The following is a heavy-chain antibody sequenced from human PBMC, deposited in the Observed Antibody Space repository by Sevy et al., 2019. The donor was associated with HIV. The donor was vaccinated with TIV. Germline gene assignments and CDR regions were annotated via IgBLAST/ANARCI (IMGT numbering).Heavy chain of an antibody. CDR3: AREGCTKPHDY. V-gene: IGHV3-23*01. D-gene: IGHD2-8*01. J-gene: IGHJ4*02. CDR2: LSFGCGEI. Sequence: GGSLRLSCAASGFTFSKYSMSWVRQPPGKGLEWVSTLSFGCGEINYADSVKRRFTISGDNSKSSVYLQMNNLRPEDTAVYYCAREGCTKPHDYWGQGTLVTVSS. CDR1: GFTFSKYS.